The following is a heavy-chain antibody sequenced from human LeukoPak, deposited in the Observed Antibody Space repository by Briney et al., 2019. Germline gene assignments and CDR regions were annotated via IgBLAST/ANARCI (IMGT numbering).Heavy chain of an antibody. CDR1: GFTFSSYG. CDR2: ISYDGSNK. CDR3: AKSDYYDSSGHQGFFDY. V-gene: IGHV3-30*18. J-gene: IGHJ4*02. Sequence: GGSLRLSCAASGFTFSSYGMHWVRQAPGKGLEWVSVISYDGSNKYYADSVKGRFTISRDNSKNTLYLQMNSLRAEDTAVHYCAKSDYYDSSGHQGFFDYWGQGTLVTVSS. D-gene: IGHD3-22*01.